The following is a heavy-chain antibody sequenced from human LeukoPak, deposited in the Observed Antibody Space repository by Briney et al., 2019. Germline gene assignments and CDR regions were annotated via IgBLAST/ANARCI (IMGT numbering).Heavy chain of an antibody. CDR3: ARSRYSSGWHFDY. CDR1: GFTFSSYA. Sequence: GGSLRLSCAASGFTFSSYAMSWVRQAPGKGLEWVSAISGSGGSTYYADSVKGRFTISRDNSKNTLYLQMNSLRAEDTAVYYCARSRYSSGWHFDYWGQGTLVTVSS. CDR2: ISGSGGST. V-gene: IGHV3-23*01. D-gene: IGHD6-19*01. J-gene: IGHJ4*02.